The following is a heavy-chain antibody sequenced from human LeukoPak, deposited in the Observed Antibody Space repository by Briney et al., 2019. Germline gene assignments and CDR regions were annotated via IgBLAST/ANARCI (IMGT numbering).Heavy chain of an antibody. CDR2: IYPTGST. D-gene: IGHD3-10*01. CDR3: ARDTGGRGRLDAFDI. J-gene: IGHJ3*02. Sequence: SETLSLTCAVSGGSISSKNWWIWVRQSPEKGLEWIGEIYPTGSTNYNPSLKSRVTMSVDKSKNQFSLRLSSVAAADTAIYYCARDTGGRGRLDAFDIWGQGTMVTASS. V-gene: IGHV4-4*02. CDR1: GGSISSKNW.